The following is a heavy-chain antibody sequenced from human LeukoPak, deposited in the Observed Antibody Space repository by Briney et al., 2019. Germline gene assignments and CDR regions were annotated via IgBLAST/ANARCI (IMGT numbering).Heavy chain of an antibody. CDR3: ARWVVRYLDWSYYFDY. J-gene: IGHJ4*02. D-gene: IGHD3-9*01. CDR2: ISAYNGNT. Sequence: ASVKVSCKASGYTFTSYGISWVRQAPGQGLEWMGWISAYNGNTNYAQKLQGRVTMTTDTSTSTAYMELRSLRSDDTAVYYCARWVVRYLDWSYYFDYWGQGTLVTVSS. V-gene: IGHV1-18*04. CDR1: GYTFTSYG.